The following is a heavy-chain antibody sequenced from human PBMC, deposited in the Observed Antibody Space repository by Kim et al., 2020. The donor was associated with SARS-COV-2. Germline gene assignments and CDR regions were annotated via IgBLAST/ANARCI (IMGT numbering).Heavy chain of an antibody. Sequence: YYADSVKGRFTISRDNSKNSLYLQMNSLRTEDTALYYCAKDGYGGGSIDYWGQGTLVTVSS. J-gene: IGHJ4*02. D-gene: IGHD3-16*01. CDR3: AKDGYGGGSIDY. V-gene: IGHV3-43*01.